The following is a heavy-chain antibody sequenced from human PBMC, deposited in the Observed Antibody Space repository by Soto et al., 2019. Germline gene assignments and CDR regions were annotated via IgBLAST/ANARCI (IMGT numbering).Heavy chain of an antibody. J-gene: IGHJ5*01. CDR2: ISYDGTNK. Sequence: GSLRLSCAASGFSFSISPMHWVRQAPGKGPEWVALISYDGTNKFYADSVEGRFTISRDNSKSTLYLQVDSLRPEDAAVYYCARDPKTSGGQHWAFTNFDSWGQGTLVAVSS. CDR1: GFSFSISP. CDR3: ARDPKTSGGQHWAFTNFDS. D-gene: IGHD7-27*01. V-gene: IGHV3-30-3*01.